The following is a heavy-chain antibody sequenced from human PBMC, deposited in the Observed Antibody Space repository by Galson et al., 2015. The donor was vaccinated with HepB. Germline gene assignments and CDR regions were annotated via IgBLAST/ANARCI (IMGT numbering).Heavy chain of an antibody. V-gene: IGHV3-23*01. Sequence: SLRLSCAASGFTLSSNAMSWVRQVPGKGLEWVSEISGSGGSTHYADSVKGRFTISSDSAQNTLYLQMSSLRAEDTAVYYCAKQNRSGWSESWGQGTQVTVSS. CDR2: ISGSGGST. D-gene: IGHD3-22*01. CDR1: GFTLSSNA. J-gene: IGHJ5*01. CDR3: AKQNRSGWSES.